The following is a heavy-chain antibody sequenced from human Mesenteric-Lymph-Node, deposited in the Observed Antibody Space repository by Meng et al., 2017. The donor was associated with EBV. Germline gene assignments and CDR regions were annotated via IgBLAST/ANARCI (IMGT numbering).Heavy chain of an antibody. CDR1: GGSISSGAYY. V-gene: IGHV4-30-4*01. J-gene: IGHJ4*02. Sequence: GQLQEWGPRLVKPSQTLSLTCAVSGGSISSGAYYWTWIRQPPGKGLESIGYIYYSGSTYYNPSLQSRVTMSVDTSKNQFSLKLSSVTAADTAVYYCARGYSYDSFGLDYWGQGALVTVSS. CDR2: IYYSGST. CDR3: ARGYSYDSFGLDY. D-gene: IGHD5-18*01.